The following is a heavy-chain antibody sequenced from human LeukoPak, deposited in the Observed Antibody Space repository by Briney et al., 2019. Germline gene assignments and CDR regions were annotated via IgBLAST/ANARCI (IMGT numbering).Heavy chain of an antibody. CDR1: GFTFISYP. Sequence: GGSLRLSCSASGFTFISYPVHWVRQAPGKGLEYVSGISRNGGSTYYADSVKGRFTISRDNSKNTLYLQMSSLRAEDTAVYYCVKESVFMLTPNSAFDIWGQGTMVTVSS. CDR3: VKESVFMLTPNSAFDI. J-gene: IGHJ3*02. V-gene: IGHV3-64D*06. D-gene: IGHD3-9*01. CDR2: ISRNGGST.